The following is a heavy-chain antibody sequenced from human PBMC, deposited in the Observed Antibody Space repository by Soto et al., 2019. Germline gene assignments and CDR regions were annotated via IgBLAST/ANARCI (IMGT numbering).Heavy chain of an antibody. CDR3: ARGAAGFDF. V-gene: IGHV1-8*01. D-gene: IGHD2-15*01. CDR2: VTPNSTNT. Sequence: GASVKVSCKASGYTFTSYDSNWVRQAPGQGLEWMGWVTPNSTNTGYAQKFEGRVTMTRNTSTSTAYMELSSLTSEDTAIYYCARGAAGFDFWGQGTLVTVSS. J-gene: IGHJ4*02. CDR1: GYTFTSYD.